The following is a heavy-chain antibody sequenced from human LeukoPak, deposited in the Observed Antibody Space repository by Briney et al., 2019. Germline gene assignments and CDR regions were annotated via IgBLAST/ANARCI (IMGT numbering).Heavy chain of an antibody. J-gene: IGHJ4*02. V-gene: IGHV4-59*12. D-gene: IGHD3-10*01. CDR1: GGSISSYY. CDR3: ARRSGHYFDY. CDR2: IYYSGST. Sequence: SETLSLTCTVSGGSISSYYWSWIRQPPGKGLEWIGYIYYSGSTNYNPSLKSRVTISVDTSKNQFSLKLSSVTAADTAVYYCARRSGHYFDYWGQGTLVTVSS.